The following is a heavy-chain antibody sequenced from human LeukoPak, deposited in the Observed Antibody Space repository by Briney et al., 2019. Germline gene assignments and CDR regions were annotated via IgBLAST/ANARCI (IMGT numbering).Heavy chain of an antibody. V-gene: IGHV3-21*01. CDR1: GFSFSNYN. J-gene: IGHJ4*02. CDR3: ASFSGSYSDY. D-gene: IGHD1-26*01. Sequence: PGGSLRLSCAASGFSFSNYNMNWVRQAPGKGLEWVSSISSGSSYIYYADSLKGRFTISRDNAKNSLYLQMNSLRTEDTAVHYCASFSGSYSDYWGQGTLVTVSS. CDR2: ISSGSSYI.